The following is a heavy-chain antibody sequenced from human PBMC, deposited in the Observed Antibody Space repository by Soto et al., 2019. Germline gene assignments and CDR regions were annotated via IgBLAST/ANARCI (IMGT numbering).Heavy chain of an antibody. CDR2: IYHSGST. CDR3: ARGAYCGGDCYYYVMDF. V-gene: IGHV4-30-2*01. J-gene: IGHJ6*02. CDR1: GGSISSGGYS. D-gene: IGHD2-21*01. Sequence: SETLSLTCAVSGGSISSGGYSWSWIRQPPGKGLEWIGYIYHSGSTYYNPSLKSRVTISVDTSKNQFSLKLSSVTAADTAVYYCARGAYCGGDCYYYVMDFWGQGTTVTVSS.